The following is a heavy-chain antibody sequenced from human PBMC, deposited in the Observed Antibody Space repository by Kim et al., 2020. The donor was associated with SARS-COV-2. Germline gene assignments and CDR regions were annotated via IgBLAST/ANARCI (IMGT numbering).Heavy chain of an antibody. J-gene: IGHJ6*01. D-gene: IGHD3-9*01. Sequence: SETLSLTCTVSGDSIGSSYWNWIRQSPGKGLEWVGYIHTSGITNHNPSLKSRVTISVDTSKNEFSLKLSSVTAADTAVYYCAWRYYDLLTGFYYGMDVWG. CDR1: GDSIGSSY. CDR3: AWRYYDLLTGFYYGMDV. CDR2: IHTSGIT. V-gene: IGHV4-59*03.